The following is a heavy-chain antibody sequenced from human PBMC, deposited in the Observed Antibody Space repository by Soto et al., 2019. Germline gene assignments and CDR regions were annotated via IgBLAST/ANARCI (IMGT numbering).Heavy chain of an antibody. Sequence: EVQLLESGGGLVQPGGSLRLSCAASGFTFNNYAMTWVRQAPGKGLEWVSGIGGGGDTTSYADSVKGRFTVSRDGSKNTLYLQMSSLRAEDTALYYCAKGRGGSGSLTPRVDFWGQGTLVTVSS. V-gene: IGHV3-23*01. J-gene: IGHJ4*02. CDR3: AKGRGGSGSLTPRVDF. D-gene: IGHD3-10*01. CDR2: IGGGGDTT. CDR1: GFTFNNYA.